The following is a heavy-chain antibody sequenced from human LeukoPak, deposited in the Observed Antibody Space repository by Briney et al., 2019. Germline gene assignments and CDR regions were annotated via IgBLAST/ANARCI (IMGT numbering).Heavy chain of an antibody. D-gene: IGHD3-22*01. J-gene: IGHJ3*02. CDR2: IDPQSGGT. Sequence: ASVKVSCKASGYIFTGYYIHWVRQAPGQGLEWMGRIDPQSGGTKSAQKFQGRVTMTRDTTINAAYMELSRLTSDDTAVYYCARDLYYDTRGYDAFEIWGQGTMVSVSS. V-gene: IGHV1-2*02. CDR3: ARDLYYDTRGYDAFEI. CDR1: GYIFTGYY.